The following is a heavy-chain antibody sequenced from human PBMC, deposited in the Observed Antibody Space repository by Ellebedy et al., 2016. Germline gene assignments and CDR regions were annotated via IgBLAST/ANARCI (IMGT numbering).Heavy chain of an antibody. CDR3: ARADPPPRTVTDDAFDI. V-gene: IGHV1-46*01. D-gene: IGHD4-17*01. CDR1: GYNFTSYY. CDR2: INPSIGNN. J-gene: IGHJ3*02. Sequence: ASVKVSXXASGYNFTSYYIHWVRHAPGQGFEWPGLINPSIGNNGYAQRFKGRVTMTRDTSTSTAYMELTNLKTDDTAVYFCARADPPPRTVTDDAFDIWGQGTQVTVSS.